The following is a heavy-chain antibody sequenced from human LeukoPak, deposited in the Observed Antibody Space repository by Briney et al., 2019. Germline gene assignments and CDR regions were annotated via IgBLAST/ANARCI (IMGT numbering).Heavy chain of an antibody. CDR1: GYTFTTYS. CDR3: ATATQPRGYFLH. J-gene: IGHJ1*01. V-gene: IGHV1-18*01. D-gene: IGHD2-2*01. Sequence: ASVKVSCKASGYTFTTYSLAWVRQAPGQSLEWMGWISVNNGGTNYAQSFQDRVTLTRATSTNTAYLEVRSLRSDDTAIIYCATATQPRGYFLHWGQGTLVTVSS. CDR2: ISVNNGGT.